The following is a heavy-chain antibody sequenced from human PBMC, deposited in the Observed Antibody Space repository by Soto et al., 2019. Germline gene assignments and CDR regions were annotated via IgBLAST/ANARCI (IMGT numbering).Heavy chain of an antibody. J-gene: IGHJ3*01. D-gene: IGHD6-13*01. V-gene: IGHV1-46*01. Sequence: QVQVVQSGAEVKKPGASVKVSCKASGYTFTSYYMHWVRQAPGQGLEWMGIINPSGGSTYYAQRFQCRVTMTSDTSTSTVYMELSSLRSEDTAVYYCATLISSWLTFEPCGPGPKVIVSS. CDR1: GYTFTSYY. CDR2: INPSGGST. CDR3: ATLISSWLTFEP.